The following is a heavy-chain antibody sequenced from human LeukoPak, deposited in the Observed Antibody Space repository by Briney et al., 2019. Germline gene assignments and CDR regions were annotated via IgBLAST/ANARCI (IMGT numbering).Heavy chain of an antibody. CDR2: IRGNGDT. Sequence: GGSLRLSCAASGISFSNYAMSWVRQAPARGPEWVSSIRGNGDTFYADSVKGRSTLSKDDSRNTVYLQLNNLRVDDTAVYYCAKANWVSNADAVWWGQGTLVTVSS. J-gene: IGHJ4*02. D-gene: IGHD1-1*01. CDR1: GISFSNYA. CDR3: AKANWVSNADAVW. V-gene: IGHV3-23*01.